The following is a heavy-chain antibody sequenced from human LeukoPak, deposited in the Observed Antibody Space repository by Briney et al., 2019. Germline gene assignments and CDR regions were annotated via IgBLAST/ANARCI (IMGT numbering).Heavy chain of an antibody. D-gene: IGHD6-6*01. CDR1: VFTLSSYA. Sequence: GGSLRLSCAASVFTLSSYAMSWVRGAPGKGLECVSGITGSGGGTYYAESVKGRFTISRDSSSSTLFLQMKSLRAEDTATYYCAKEVAAGRKGIDYWGQGILVTVSS. CDR3: AKEVAAGRKGIDY. J-gene: IGHJ4*02. CDR2: ITGSGGGT. V-gene: IGHV3-23*01.